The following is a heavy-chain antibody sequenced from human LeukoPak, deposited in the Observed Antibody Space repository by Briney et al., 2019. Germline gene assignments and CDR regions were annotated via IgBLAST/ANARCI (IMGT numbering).Heavy chain of an antibody. V-gene: IGHV3-21*01. CDR2: ISSSSSYT. D-gene: IGHD3-9*01. Sequence: GGSLRLSCAASGFTFSSYSMNWVRQAPGKGLEWVSSISSSSSYTYYADSVKGRFTISRDNAKNSLYLQMNSLRAEDTAVYYCARDRLRYFDWLYSSGYYGMDVWGKGTTVTVSS. CDR3: ARDRLRYFDWLYSSGYYGMDV. J-gene: IGHJ6*04. CDR1: GFTFSSYS.